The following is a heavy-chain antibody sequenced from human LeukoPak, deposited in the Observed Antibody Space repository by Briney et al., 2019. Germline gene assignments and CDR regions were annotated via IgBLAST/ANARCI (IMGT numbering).Heavy chain of an antibody. D-gene: IGHD4-11*01. J-gene: IGHJ4*02. CDR2: IYHSGST. V-gene: IGHV4-39*07. CDR3: AREEDTGSSNGPFDY. Sequence: SETLSLTCTVSGVSISSSNSYWGWIRQPPGKGLEWIGEIYHSGSTNYNPSLKSRVTISVDKSKNQFSLKLSSVTAADTAVYYCAREEDTGSSNGPFDYWGQGTLVTVSS. CDR1: GVSISSSNSY.